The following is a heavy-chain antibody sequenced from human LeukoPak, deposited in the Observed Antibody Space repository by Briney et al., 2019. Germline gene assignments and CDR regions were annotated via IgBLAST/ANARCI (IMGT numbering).Heavy chain of an antibody. CDR1: GYIFINYY. CDR2: INPSDGST. J-gene: IGHJ3*02. CDR3: ARWLGSESYGAFDN. Sequence: ASVKVSCKASGYIFINYYIHWVRQAPGQGLEWVGVINPSDGSTNYAQKYQDRVTMTRDTSTRTVYMQLSSLRSDDTAVYYCARWLGSESYGAFDNWGQGTMVTVSS. D-gene: IGHD5-18*01. V-gene: IGHV1-46*01.